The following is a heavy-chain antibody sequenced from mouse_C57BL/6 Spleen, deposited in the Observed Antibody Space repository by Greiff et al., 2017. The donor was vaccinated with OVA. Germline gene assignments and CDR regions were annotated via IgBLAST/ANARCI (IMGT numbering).Heavy chain of an antibody. CDR2: IYPGSGST. J-gene: IGHJ3*01. CDR1: GYTFTSYW. D-gene: IGHD2-2*01. CDR3: AVRSTMVTTGFAY. Sequence: VQLQQPGAELVKPGASVKMSCKASGYTFTSYWITWVKQRPGQGLEWIGDIYPGSGSTNYNEKFKSKATLTVDTSSSTAYMQLSSLTSEDSAVYYCAVRSTMVTTGFAYWGQGTLVTVSA. V-gene: IGHV1-55*01.